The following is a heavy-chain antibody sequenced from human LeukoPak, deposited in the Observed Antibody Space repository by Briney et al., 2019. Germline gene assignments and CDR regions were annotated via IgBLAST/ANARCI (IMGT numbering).Heavy chain of an antibody. V-gene: IGHV3-43*02. J-gene: IGHJ5*02. CDR2: ISGDGGST. CDR3: AKDIGTTGTTGWFDP. CDR1: GFTFYDYA. D-gene: IGHD1-1*01. Sequence: GGSLRLSCAASGFTFYDYAMHWVRQAPGKGLEWVSLISGDGGSTYYADSVKGRFAISRDNSKNSLYLQMNSLRTEDTALYYCAKDIGTTGTTGWFDPWGQGTLVTVSS.